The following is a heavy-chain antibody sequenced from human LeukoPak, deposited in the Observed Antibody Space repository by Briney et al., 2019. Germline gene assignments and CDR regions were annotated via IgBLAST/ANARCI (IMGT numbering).Heavy chain of an antibody. Sequence: GGSLRLSYAASGFTFNTYAMSWVRQAPGKGLEWVSSISENGESTYYADSVKGRYTISRDNSRNTLYLQMNSLRAEDTAVYYCTSYFHYGDYASLWYWGQGTLVTVS. D-gene: IGHD4-17*01. CDR1: GFTFNTYA. V-gene: IGHV3-23*01. CDR2: ISENGEST. CDR3: TSYFHYGDYASLWY. J-gene: IGHJ4*02.